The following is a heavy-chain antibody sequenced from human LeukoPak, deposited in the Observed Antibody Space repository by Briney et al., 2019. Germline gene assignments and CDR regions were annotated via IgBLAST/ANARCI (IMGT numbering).Heavy chain of an antibody. CDR1: GFTFSRYS. Sequence: GGSLRLSCVASGFTFSRYSMNWVRQAPGKGLEWVSSISSSSSYIYYADSVKGRFTISRDNAKNSLYLQMNSLRAEDTAVYYCAIGRRDGYNLVDSFDYWGQGTLVTVSS. CDR2: ISSSSSYI. CDR3: AIGRRDGYNLVDSFDY. V-gene: IGHV3-21*01. D-gene: IGHD5-24*01. J-gene: IGHJ4*02.